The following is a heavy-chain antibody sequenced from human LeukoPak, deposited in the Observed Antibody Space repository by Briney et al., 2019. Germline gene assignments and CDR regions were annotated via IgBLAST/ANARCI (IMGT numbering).Heavy chain of an antibody. CDR1: GFTFSSYW. CDR3: ARDRSRCYY. CDR2: IKEDGSEK. J-gene: IGHJ4*02. V-gene: IGHV3-7*01. Sequence: GGSLRLSCAASGFTFSSYWMSWVRQAPGKGLEWVATIKEDGSEKYYGDSVKGRFTISRDNAKNSLYLQMNSLRAEDTAVYYCARDRSRCYYWGQGTLVTVSS.